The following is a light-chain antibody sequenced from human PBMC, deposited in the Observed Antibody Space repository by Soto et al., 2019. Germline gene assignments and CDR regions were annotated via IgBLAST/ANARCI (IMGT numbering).Light chain of an antibody. Sequence: DFQRTQTPTTLSAWLFDIVTISCRDSQTFARWVAWFQQKPGQAPKLLIYDVSSLENGVPSRFIGSGSGTEFTLTISSLKSEDFATYYCLKYQNYVFGQGTKVDIK. J-gene: IGKJ1*01. CDR3: LKYQNYV. CDR1: QTFARW. V-gene: IGKV1-5*01. CDR2: DVS.